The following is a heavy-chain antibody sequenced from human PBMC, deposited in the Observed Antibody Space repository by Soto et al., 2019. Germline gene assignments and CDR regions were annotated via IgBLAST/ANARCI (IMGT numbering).Heavy chain of an antibody. CDR2: IYSSGDT. CDR1: GFSVSDNY. Sequence: EVQLVESGGGLVQPGGSLRLSCAASGFSVSDNYMSWVSQAPGKGLEWFSVIYSSGDTYYADSVKGRLTISRDNSRNTLYLQINDRRVEDTAIYYCARNPGYGRGVSFDPWGQGIPVTVSS. CDR3: ARNPGYGRGVSFDP. D-gene: IGHD2-8*01. J-gene: IGHJ5*02. V-gene: IGHV3-66*01.